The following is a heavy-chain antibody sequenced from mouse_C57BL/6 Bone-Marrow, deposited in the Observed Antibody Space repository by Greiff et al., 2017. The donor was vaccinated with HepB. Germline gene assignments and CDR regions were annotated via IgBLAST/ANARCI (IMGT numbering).Heavy chain of an antibody. CDR3: ARGWDDYDYFDY. V-gene: IGHV1-55*01. Sequence: QVQLQQPGAELVKPGASVKMSCKASGYTFTSYWITWVKQRPGQGLEWIGDIYPGSGSTNYNEKFKSKATLTVDTSSCTAYMQLSSLTSEDSAVYYCARGWDDYDYFDYWGQGTTLTVSS. D-gene: IGHD2-4*01. CDR2: IYPGSGST. J-gene: IGHJ2*01. CDR1: GYTFTSYW.